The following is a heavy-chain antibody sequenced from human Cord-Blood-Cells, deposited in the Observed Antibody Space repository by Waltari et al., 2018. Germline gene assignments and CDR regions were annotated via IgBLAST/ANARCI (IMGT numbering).Heavy chain of an antibody. V-gene: IGHV1-2*02. Sequence: QVQLVQSGAEVKKPGASVKVSCKASGYTFTGYYMHWVRQAPGQGLEWMGWINPNSGGTNYAQEFQGRVTMTRDTSISTAYMELSRLRSDDTAVYYCARRAFREFDYWGQGTLVTVSS. J-gene: IGHJ4*02. CDR2: INPNSGGT. D-gene: IGHD1-26*01. CDR3: ARRAFREFDY. CDR1: GYTFTGYY.